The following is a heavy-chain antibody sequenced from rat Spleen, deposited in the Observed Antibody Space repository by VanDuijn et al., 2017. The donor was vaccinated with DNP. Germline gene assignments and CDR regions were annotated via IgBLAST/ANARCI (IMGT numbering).Heavy chain of an antibody. Sequence: EVQLVESGGGLVQPGRSVKLSCAASGFTFSNYDMAWVRQAPKKGLEWVATVRTSDGKTYYPDSVKGRFTLSRDGAKSSLYLQMNSLKSEDTATYYCARHERTTGMGFDYWGQGVMVTVSS. D-gene: IGHD1-7*01. J-gene: IGHJ2*01. CDR1: GFTFSNYD. V-gene: IGHV5-25*01. CDR2: VRTSDGKT. CDR3: ARHERTTGMGFDY.